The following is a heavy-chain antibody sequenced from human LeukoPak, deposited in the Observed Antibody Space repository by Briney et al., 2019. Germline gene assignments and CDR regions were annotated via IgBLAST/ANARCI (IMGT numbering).Heavy chain of an antibody. V-gene: IGHV4-61*02. J-gene: IGHJ4*02. Sequence: PSQTLSLTCTVSGGSNSSGSYYWSWIRQPAGKGLEWIGRIYTSGSTNYNPSLKSRVTISVDTSKNQFSLKLSSVTAADTAVYYCARDLKIFGVVAVDYWGQGTLVTVSS. D-gene: IGHD3-3*01. CDR1: GGSNSSGSYY. CDR2: IYTSGST. CDR3: ARDLKIFGVVAVDY.